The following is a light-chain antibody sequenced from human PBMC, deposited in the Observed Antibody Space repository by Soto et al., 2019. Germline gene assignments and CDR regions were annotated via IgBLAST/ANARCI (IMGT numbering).Light chain of an antibody. CDR3: QQSHSNIQELT. CDR1: QSVSNH. J-gene: IGKJ4*01. V-gene: IGKV1-39*01. Sequence: DIQMTQSPSSLSASVGDRDTITCRARQSVSNHLNWYQQKPGKAPKRLIYASSSLQSGVPSRFSGSGSGTDVTLTISSLQPEDFATYYCQQSHSNIQELTFGGGTKVEIK. CDR2: ASS.